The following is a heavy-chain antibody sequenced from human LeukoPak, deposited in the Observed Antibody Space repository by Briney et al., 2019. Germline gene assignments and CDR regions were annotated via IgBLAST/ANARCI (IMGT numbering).Heavy chain of an antibody. Sequence: QPGGSLRLSCAPSGFTVSSNYMSWVRQAPGKGLEWVSVIYSGGFTYYADSVKGRFTISRDNSKNTLFLQMNSLRAEDTAVYYCARDRPGDAFDIWGQGTMVTVSS. J-gene: IGHJ3*02. CDR2: IYSGGFT. CDR3: ARDRPGDAFDI. CDR1: GFTVSSNY. V-gene: IGHV3-66*01.